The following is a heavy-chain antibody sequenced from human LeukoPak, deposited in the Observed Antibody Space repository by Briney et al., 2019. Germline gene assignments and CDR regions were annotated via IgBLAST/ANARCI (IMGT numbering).Heavy chain of an antibody. CDR3: ARPKVRELVFDY. D-gene: IGHD1-26*01. V-gene: IGHV4-39*01. CDR2: IYYSGST. CDR1: GGSISSSSYY. J-gene: IGHJ4*02. Sequence: PSETLSLTCTVSGGSISSSSYYWGWIRQPPGKGLEWIVSIYYSGSTYYNPSLKSRVTISVDTSKNQFSLKLSSVTAADTAVYYCARPKVRELVFDYWGQGTLVTVSS.